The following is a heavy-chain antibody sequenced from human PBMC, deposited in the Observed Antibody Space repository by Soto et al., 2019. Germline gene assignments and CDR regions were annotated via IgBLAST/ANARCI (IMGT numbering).Heavy chain of an antibody. CDR1: GLTISPYA. CDR3: ATGATGTWLDYYFDY. V-gene: IGHV3-23*01. Sequence: EVQVLESGGGLVQPGGSLRLSCEVSGLTISPYAVSWVRQAPGKGLEWVSAISGSGGSVYYADSVKGRFTISRDNSKNTLYLQMNSLRAEHTAVYYWATGATGTWLDYYFDYWGPGTLVSVSS. D-gene: IGHD1-1*01. J-gene: IGHJ4*02. CDR2: ISGSGGSV.